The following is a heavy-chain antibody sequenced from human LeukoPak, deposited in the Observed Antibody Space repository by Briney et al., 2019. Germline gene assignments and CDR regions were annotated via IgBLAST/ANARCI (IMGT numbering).Heavy chain of an antibody. CDR3: ASSGASSGWYFDY. J-gene: IGHJ4*02. CDR1: GGSISSYY. V-gene: IGHV4-59*01. Sequence: SETLSLTCTASGGSISSYYWSWIRQPPGKGLEWIGYIYYSGSTNYNPSLKSRVTISVDTSKNQFSLKLSSVTAADTAVYYCASSGASSGWYFDYWGQGTLVTVSS. CDR2: IYYSGST. D-gene: IGHD6-19*01.